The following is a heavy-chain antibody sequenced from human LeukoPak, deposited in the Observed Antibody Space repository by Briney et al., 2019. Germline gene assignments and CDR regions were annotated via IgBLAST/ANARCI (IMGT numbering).Heavy chain of an antibody. J-gene: IGHJ4*02. Sequence: GGSLRLSCAASGFTFSSYAMNWVRQAPGKGLEWVSAISGSGGSTYYADSVKGRFTISRDNSKNTLYLQMNSLRAEDTAVYYCAKGRYSSTWYSDYWGQGTLVTVSS. CDR2: ISGSGGST. CDR3: AKGRYSSTWYSDY. D-gene: IGHD6-13*01. V-gene: IGHV3-23*01. CDR1: GFTFSSYA.